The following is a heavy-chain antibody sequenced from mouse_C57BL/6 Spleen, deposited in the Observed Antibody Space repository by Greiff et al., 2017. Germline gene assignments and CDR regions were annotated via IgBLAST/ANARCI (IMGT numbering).Heavy chain of an antibody. V-gene: IGHV14-4*01. CDR1: VFNIKDYY. Sequence: EVHLVQSGAELVRPGASVKLSCTASVFNIKDYYMHWVKQRPEQGLEWIGWIDPENGDTEYASKFQGKATITADTSSNTAYLQLSGLTSEDTAVYYCTPSEYRWSCFDYWGQGTPLTVSS. CDR2: IDPENGDT. CDR3: TPSEYRWSCFDY. J-gene: IGHJ2*01. D-gene: IGHD2-14*01.